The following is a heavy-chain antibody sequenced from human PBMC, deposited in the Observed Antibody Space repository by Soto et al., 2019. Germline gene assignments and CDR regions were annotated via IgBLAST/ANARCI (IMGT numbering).Heavy chain of an antibody. J-gene: IGHJ5*02. CDR2: IEGDGSTT. CDR1: GFTFSSYA. CDR3: ARPQTTVAGPWFDP. Sequence: PGGSLRLSCAASGFTFSSYAMSWVRQAPGKGLEWVARIEGDGSTTTYADSVRGRFTISRDNAKNTLYLQMNSLRADDTAVYYCARPQTTVAGPWFDPWGQGTLVTVSS. D-gene: IGHD6-19*01. V-gene: IGHV3-74*03.